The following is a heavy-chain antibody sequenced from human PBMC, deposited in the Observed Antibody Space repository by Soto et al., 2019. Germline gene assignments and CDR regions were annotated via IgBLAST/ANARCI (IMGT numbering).Heavy chain of an antibody. J-gene: IGHJ5*02. Sequence: QVQLVQSGAEVKKPGSSVKVSCKASGGTFSSYAISWVRQAPGQGLEWMGGINPIFGTANYAQKFQGRVTITADESTSTAYMELSSLRSEDTAVYYCARDRVAVAGTGGDWFDPWGQGTLVTVSS. CDR1: GGTFSSYA. D-gene: IGHD6-19*01. CDR3: ARDRVAVAGTGGDWFDP. CDR2: INPIFGTA. V-gene: IGHV1-69*01.